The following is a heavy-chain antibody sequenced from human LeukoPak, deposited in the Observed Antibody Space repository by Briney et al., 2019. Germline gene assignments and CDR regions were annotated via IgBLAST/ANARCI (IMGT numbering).Heavy chain of an antibody. Sequence: PGGSLRLSCAASGFTFSNAWMSWVRQAPGKGLEWVGRIKSKTDGGTTDYAAPVKGRFTISRDDSKNTLYLQMNSLKTEDTAVYYCTTDNVENWNDEGPAFDIWGQGTMVTVSS. D-gene: IGHD1-1*01. V-gene: IGHV3-15*01. CDR3: TTDNVENWNDEGPAFDI. J-gene: IGHJ3*02. CDR2: IKSKTDGGTT. CDR1: GFTFSNAW.